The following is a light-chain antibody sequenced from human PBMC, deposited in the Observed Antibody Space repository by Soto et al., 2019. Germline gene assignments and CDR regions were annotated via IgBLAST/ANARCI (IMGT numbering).Light chain of an antibody. CDR2: AAS. V-gene: IGKV1-9*01. J-gene: IGKJ2*02. CDR3: QQVDSYPRT. Sequence: IQLTQSPSSLSASIGDRVTITCRASQDIRRFLVWYQQKPGKAPNLLIHAASTLYSGVPSRFSGSGSGTDFTLTLSSLQPEDIATYYCQQVDSYPRTFGQGTKLEI. CDR1: QDIRRF.